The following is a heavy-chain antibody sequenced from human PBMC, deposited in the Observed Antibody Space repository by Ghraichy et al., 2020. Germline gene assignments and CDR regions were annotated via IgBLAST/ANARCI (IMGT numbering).Heavy chain of an antibody. CDR1: GGSISSGSYY. CDR3: ATGEPEPRYYNYYGMDV. Sequence: SQTLSLTCTVSGGSISSGSYYWTWIRQHPGKGLEWIGYIYYSGSTYYNPSLKSRLTISVDPSKNQFSLRLRSVTAADTAVYYCATGEPEPRYYNYYGMDVWGQGTTVTVSS. V-gene: IGHV4-31*03. CDR2: IYYSGST. J-gene: IGHJ6*02. D-gene: IGHD1-14*01.